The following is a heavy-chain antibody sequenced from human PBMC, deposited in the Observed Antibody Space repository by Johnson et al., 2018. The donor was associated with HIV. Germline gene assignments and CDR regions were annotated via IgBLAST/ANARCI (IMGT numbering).Heavy chain of an antibody. CDR2: IYSGGTTE. Sequence: QVQLVESGGGLVQPGGSLRLSCIASGFTFSSYAMHWVRQAPGKGLEWVAVIYSGGTTERYVESVKGRFTISRDDSENTLYLQMNTLTVEDTAVYYCARDLWSRPGADALEMWGQGTMVTVSS. J-gene: IGHJ3*02. D-gene: IGHD1-1*01. CDR3: ARDLWSRPGADALEM. V-gene: IGHV3-30-3*01. CDR1: GFTFSSYA.